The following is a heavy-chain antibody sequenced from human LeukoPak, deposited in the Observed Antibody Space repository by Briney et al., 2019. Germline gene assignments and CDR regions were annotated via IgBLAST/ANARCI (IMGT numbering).Heavy chain of an antibody. V-gene: IGHV4-59*08. D-gene: IGHD3-22*01. CDR1: GASISTYY. CDR2: IYYSGST. J-gene: IGHJ4*02. Sequence: SETLSLTCTVSGASISTYYWSWIRQPPGKGLEWIGYIYYSGSTNYNPSLKSRVTISVDASKNLFSLKLTSVTAADTAMYYCARVYPMRGPFDYWAQGTLVTVSS. CDR3: ARVYPMRGPFDY.